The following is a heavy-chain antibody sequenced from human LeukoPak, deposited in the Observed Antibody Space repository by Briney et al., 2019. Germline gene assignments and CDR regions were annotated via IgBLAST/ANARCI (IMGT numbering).Heavy chain of an antibody. CDR3: ARDRLGPSFSVSHFDL. Sequence: PGGPLSLFCAPSGFIFFEYGLLGARRATGEGLEWLFHICYNGAITDYADSVKGGLTISRDNAKNSLYLRMDSLRAEDTALYYCARDRLGPSFSVSHFDLWGQGTLVTVSS. CDR1: GFIFFEYG. V-gene: IGHV3-20*04. D-gene: IGHD3-3*02. J-gene: IGHJ4*02. CDR2: ICYNGAIT.